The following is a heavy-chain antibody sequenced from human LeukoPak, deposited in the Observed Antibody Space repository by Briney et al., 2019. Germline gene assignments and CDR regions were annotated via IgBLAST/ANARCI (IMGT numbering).Heavy chain of an antibody. V-gene: IGHV3-21*01. CDR1: GFTFSSYS. Sequence: GGSLRLSCAASGFTFSSYSMNWVRQAPGKGLEWVSSISSSSSYIYYADSVKGRFTISRDNAKNSLYLQMNSLRAEDTAVYHCARDQGYYYDSSGYYLDYWGQGTLVTVSS. CDR2: ISSSSSYI. CDR3: ARDQGYYYDSSGYYLDY. J-gene: IGHJ4*02. D-gene: IGHD3-22*01.